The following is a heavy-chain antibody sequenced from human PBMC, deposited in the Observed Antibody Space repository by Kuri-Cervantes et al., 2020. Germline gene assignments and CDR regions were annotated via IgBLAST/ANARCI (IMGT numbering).Heavy chain of an antibody. Sequence: LSLTCAASGVTFSSYAMHWVRQAPGKGLEWVAVISYDGSNKYYADSVKGRFTISRDNSKNTLYLQMNSLRAEDTAVYYCARDLDIQLWLAASPGCLDYWGQGTLVTVSS. V-gene: IGHV3-30*01. CDR2: ISYDGSNK. CDR3: ARDLDIQLWLAASPGCLDY. J-gene: IGHJ4*02. CDR1: GVTFSSYA. D-gene: IGHD5-18*01.